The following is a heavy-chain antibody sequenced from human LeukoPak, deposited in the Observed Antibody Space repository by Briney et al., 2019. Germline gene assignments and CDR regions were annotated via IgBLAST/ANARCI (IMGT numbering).Heavy chain of an antibody. Sequence: GGSLRLSCAASGFTFSSYAMSWVRQAPGKGLEWVSAISGSGGSTYYADSVKGRFTISRDNSKNTLYLQMDSLRAEDTAVYYCAKGGWLLSSALDYWGQGTLVTVSS. D-gene: IGHD3-3*01. J-gene: IGHJ4*02. CDR1: GFTFSSYA. CDR3: AKGGWLLSSALDY. V-gene: IGHV3-23*01. CDR2: ISGSGGST.